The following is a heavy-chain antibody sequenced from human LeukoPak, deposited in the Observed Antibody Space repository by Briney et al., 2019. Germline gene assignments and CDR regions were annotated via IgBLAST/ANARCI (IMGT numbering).Heavy chain of an antibody. CDR2: INPNSGGT. CDR3: AREEYSSSMAAFDI. D-gene: IGHD6-13*01. J-gene: IGHJ3*02. V-gene: IGHV1-2*02. CDR1: GYTFTGYY. Sequence: ASVKVSCKASGYTFTGYYMHWVRQAPGQGREWMGWINPNSGGTNYAQKFQGRVTMTMDTSISTACMELSRLRSDDTAVYYCAREEYSSSMAAFDIWGQGTMVTVSS.